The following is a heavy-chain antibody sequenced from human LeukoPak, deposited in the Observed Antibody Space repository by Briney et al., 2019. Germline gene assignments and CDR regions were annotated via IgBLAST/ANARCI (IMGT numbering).Heavy chain of an antibody. D-gene: IGHD1-26*01. J-gene: IGHJ4*02. CDR2: INPNSGGT. V-gene: IGHV1-2*06. Sequence: WASVKVSCKASGYTFTGYYMHWVRQAPGQGLEWMGRINPNSGGTNYAQKFQGRVTMTRDTSISTAYMELSRLRSDDTAVYYCARWRLVGATRVFDYWGQGTLDTVSS. CDR3: ARWRLVGATRVFDY. CDR1: GYTFTGYY.